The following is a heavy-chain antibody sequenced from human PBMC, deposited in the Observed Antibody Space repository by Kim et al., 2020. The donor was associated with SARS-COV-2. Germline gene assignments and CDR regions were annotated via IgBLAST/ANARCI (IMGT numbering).Heavy chain of an antibody. CDR3: AAGYDSGATRGGY. V-gene: IGHV3-9*01. Sequence: YADSVKGRFTISRDNARNSLYLQMNSLRAEDTALYYWAAGYDSGATRGGYWGQGTLVTVSS. D-gene: IGHD2-15*01. J-gene: IGHJ4*02.